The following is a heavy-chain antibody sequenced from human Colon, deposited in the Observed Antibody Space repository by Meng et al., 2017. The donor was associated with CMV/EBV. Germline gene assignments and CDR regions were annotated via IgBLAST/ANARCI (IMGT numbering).Heavy chain of an antibody. D-gene: IGHD2/OR15-2a*01. J-gene: IGHJ5*02. CDR2: ISENGRDT. CDR1: EVIFSNYW. CDR3: TRGGFNAGWFDP. Sequence: SEVIFSNYWMDRVRPAPGKGLMWVARISENGRDTDYADSVKGRFTISRDNAGHTLYLQLNSLRAEDTAVYYCTRGGFNAGWFDPWGLGTLVTVSS. V-gene: IGHV3-74*01.